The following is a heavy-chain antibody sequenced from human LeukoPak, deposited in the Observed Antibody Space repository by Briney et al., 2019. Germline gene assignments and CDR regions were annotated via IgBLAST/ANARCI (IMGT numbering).Heavy chain of an antibody. CDR2: INEDGSDK. V-gene: IGHV3-7*01. Sequence: GGFLRLSCRASGFTFRNYWMSWVRQAPGQGLECVAKINEDGSDKKYVDSVKGRCSISRDTAKNSLFLQMNSLRVEDTAIYYCARDEKDGPLWLWGQGTLVTVSS. CDR3: ARDEKDGPLWL. D-gene: IGHD5-12*01. J-gene: IGHJ4*02. CDR1: GFTFRNYW.